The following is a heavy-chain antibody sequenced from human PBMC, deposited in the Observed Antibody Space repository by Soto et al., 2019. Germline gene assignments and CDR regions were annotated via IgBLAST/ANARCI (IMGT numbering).Heavy chain of an antibody. CDR1: GFTFSDYG. CDR2: IWYNGNNK. Sequence: GGSLRLSCAASGFTFSDYGMHWVRQAPGKGLEWVAVIWYNGNNKFYTDSVKGRFTVSRDNSKNTLYLQINSLRAEDTAVYYCVRDREYCGGHCPYYYGLDVWGQGTTVTVYS. V-gene: IGHV3-33*01. CDR3: VRDREYCGGHCPYYYGLDV. J-gene: IGHJ6*02. D-gene: IGHD2-21*02.